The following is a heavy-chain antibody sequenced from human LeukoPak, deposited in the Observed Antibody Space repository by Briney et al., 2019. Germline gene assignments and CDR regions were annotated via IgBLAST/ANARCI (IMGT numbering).Heavy chain of an antibody. CDR2: ISYDGSNK. J-gene: IGHJ6*02. V-gene: IGHV3-30*18. Sequence: GRSLRLSCAASGFTFSSYGMHWVRQAPGKGLEWVAVISYDGSNKYYADSVKGRFTISRDNSENTLYLQMNSLRAEDTAVYYCAKASVEMATLGGYYYYGMDVWGQGTTVTVSS. D-gene: IGHD5-24*01. CDR3: AKASVEMATLGGYYYYGMDV. CDR1: GFTFSSYG.